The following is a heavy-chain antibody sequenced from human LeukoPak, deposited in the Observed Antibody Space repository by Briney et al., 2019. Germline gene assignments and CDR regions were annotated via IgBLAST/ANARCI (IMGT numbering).Heavy chain of an antibody. V-gene: IGHV3-9*01. J-gene: IGHJ4*02. CDR2: ISWNSGSI. CDR1: GFTFDDYA. CDR3: AGLDYYDSSETDY. Sequence: GGSLRLSCAASGFTFDDYAMHWVRQAPGKGLEWVSGISWNSGSIGYVDSVKGRFTISRDNAKNSLYLQMNSLRAEDTAVYYCAGLDYYDSSETDYWGQGTLVTVSS. D-gene: IGHD3-22*01.